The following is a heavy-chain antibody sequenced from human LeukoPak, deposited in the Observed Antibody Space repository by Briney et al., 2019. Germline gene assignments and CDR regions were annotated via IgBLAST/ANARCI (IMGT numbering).Heavy chain of an antibody. CDR3: ARGGIITSYAFEI. J-gene: IGHJ3*02. CDR1: GFTFSTYA. V-gene: IGHV3-21*01. D-gene: IGHD1-26*01. Sequence: GGSLRLSCAASGFTFSTYAISWIRQAPGKGLEWVSCISSTSNYIFYADSVRGRFTISRDNAKNSLYLQMDSLRAEDTAVYYCARGGIITSYAFEIWGQGAMVTVSS. CDR2: ISSTSNYI.